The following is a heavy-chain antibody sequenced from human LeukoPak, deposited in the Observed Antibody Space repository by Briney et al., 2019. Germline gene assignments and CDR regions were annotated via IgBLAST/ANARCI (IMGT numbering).Heavy chain of an antibody. J-gene: IGHJ2*01. Sequence: KSSETLSLTCAVYGGSLSGYYWSWIRQPPGKGLEWIGEINHSGSTNYNPSLKSRVTISVDTSKNQFSLKLSSVTAADTAVYYCARGRTTTVTTRYFDLWGRGTLVTVSS. CDR2: INHSGST. D-gene: IGHD4-17*01. CDR1: GGSLSGYY. V-gene: IGHV4-34*01. CDR3: ARGRTTTVTTRYFDL.